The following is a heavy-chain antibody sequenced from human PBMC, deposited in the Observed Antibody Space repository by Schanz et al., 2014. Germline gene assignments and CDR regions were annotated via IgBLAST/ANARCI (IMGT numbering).Heavy chain of an antibody. Sequence: VQLVESGGGLVEPGGSLRLSCAASGFTFSFSGMQWVRQAPGKGLEWVAFIRSDGSNENYADSVRGRFTISRDNSKNTLYLQMNSLTAEDTAVYYCVREDMVRGIRAFDIWGQGTMVTVSS. CDR3: VREDMVRGIRAFDI. CDR2: IRSDGSNE. V-gene: IGHV3-30*02. D-gene: IGHD3-10*01. J-gene: IGHJ3*02. CDR1: GFTFSFSG.